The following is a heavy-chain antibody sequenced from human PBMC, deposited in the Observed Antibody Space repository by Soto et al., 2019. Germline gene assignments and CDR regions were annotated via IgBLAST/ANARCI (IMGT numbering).Heavy chain of an antibody. CDR3: ARHLGGNTYYDFWSGYYPPGYYYYYMDV. J-gene: IGHJ6*03. CDR1: GGSISSGDYY. Sequence: SETLSLTCTVSGGSISSGDYYWSWIRQPPGKGLEWIGYIYYSGSTNYNPSLKSRVTISVDTSKNQFSLKLSSVTAADTAVYYCARHLGGNTYYDFWSGYYPPGYYYYYMDVWGKGTTVTVSS. CDR2: IYYSGST. V-gene: IGHV4-61*08. D-gene: IGHD3-3*01.